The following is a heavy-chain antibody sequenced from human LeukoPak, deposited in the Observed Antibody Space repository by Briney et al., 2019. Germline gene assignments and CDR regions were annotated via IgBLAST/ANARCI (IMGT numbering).Heavy chain of an antibody. D-gene: IGHD3-10*01. J-gene: IGHJ4*02. V-gene: IGHV1-69*01. CDR1: GGTFTSYA. CDR3: ARAAGFGELYDY. Sequence: GASVKVSCKASGGTFTSYAISWVRQAPGQGLEGMGGMIPIFGTANYAQKFQSRVTITADESTSTAYMELSSLRSEDTAVYYCARAAGFGELYDYWGQGTLVTVSS. CDR2: MIPIFGTA.